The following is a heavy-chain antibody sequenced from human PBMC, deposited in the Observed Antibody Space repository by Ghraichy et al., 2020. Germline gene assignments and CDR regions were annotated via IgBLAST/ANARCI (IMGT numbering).Heavy chain of an antibody. V-gene: IGHV1-18*01. CDR1: GYSFRSYD. CDR2: VRQQTGQP. Sequence: ASVKVSCKAFGYSFRSYDISWVRQAPGQGLEWMGWVRQQTGQPNVAQNLQDRVTITTDTSTSTDYMELRSLSSDDTAFHYCATIRTNYPGDLNYWGQGTLVTVSS. J-gene: IGHJ4*02. CDR3: ATIRTNYPGDLNY. D-gene: IGHD1-7*01.